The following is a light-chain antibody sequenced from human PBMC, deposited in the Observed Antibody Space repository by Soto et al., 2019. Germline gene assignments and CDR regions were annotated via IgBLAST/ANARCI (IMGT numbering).Light chain of an antibody. V-gene: IGKV3-15*01. J-gene: IGKJ2*01. CDR2: DAS. CDR1: QSVDIN. CDR3: QHYNDWPPMYT. Sequence: EIVMTQSPATLSVSPGERATLSCRASQSVDINLVWYQQKPGQAPRLLIYDASTRITGIPARFSGSGSGTEFTLTISSLQSEDFAVYYCQHYNDWPPMYTFGQGTKLEI.